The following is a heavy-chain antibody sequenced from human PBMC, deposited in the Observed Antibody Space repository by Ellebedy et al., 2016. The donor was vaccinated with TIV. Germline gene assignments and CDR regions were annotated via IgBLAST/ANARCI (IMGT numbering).Heavy chain of an antibody. D-gene: IGHD1-1*01. J-gene: IGHJ6*02. Sequence: GESLKISCAGSGFTFSDYFMSWVRQAPGKGLEWISYIPASGTGIYYADSVKGRFTVARANANKSLHLQMNNLRGDDTAVYYCGRAREPGPFAYYYYGMDVWGQGTTVTVSS. CDR3: GRAREPGPFAYYYYGMDV. CDR1: GFTFSDYF. V-gene: IGHV3-11*01. CDR2: IPASGTGI.